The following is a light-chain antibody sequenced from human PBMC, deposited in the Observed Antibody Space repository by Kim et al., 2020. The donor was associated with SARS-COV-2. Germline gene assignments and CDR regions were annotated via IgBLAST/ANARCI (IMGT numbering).Light chain of an antibody. Sequence: QPVLTQPPSASASLGASVTLTCTLSSGYSNYKVDWYQQRPGKGPRFVMRVGTGGIVGSTGDGIPDRFSVLGSGLNRYLTIKNIQEEDESDYHCGADHGSGSNFVYVFGGGTQLTVL. CDR3: GADHGSGSNFVYV. V-gene: IGLV9-49*01. CDR2: VGTGGIVG. J-gene: IGLJ3*02. CDR1: SGYSNYK.